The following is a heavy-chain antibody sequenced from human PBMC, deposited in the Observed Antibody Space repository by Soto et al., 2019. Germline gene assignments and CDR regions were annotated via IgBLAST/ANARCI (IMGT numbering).Heavy chain of an antibody. D-gene: IGHD7-27*01. J-gene: IGHJ4*02. CDR3: ARVNWGKYFDY. CDR1: GFTFSSYA. Sequence: QVQLVESGGGVVQPGRSLRLSCAASGFTFSSYAMHWVRQAPGKGLEWVAVISYDGSNKYYADSVKGRFTISRDNSKNTLYLQMNSLRAEDTAVYYCARVNWGKYFDYWGQGTLVTVSS. CDR2: ISYDGSNK. V-gene: IGHV3-30-3*01.